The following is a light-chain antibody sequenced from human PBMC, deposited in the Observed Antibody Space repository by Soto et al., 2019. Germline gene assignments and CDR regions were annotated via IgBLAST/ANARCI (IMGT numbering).Light chain of an antibody. CDR1: QDVSSW. V-gene: IGKV1-12*01. Sequence: DILMTQSPSSVSAAVGDRVTITCRASQDVSSWLAWYQQKPGRAPKLLIYDASSLQRGVPSRFSGSGAGTHFTLTISSLQPEDFATYYCQQANSFPPTFGQGTKLEIK. CDR3: QQANSFPPT. CDR2: DAS. J-gene: IGKJ2*01.